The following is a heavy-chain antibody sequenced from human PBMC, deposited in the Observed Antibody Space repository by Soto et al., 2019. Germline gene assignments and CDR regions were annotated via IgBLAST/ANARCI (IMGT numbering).Heavy chain of an antibody. CDR2: IWYDGSNK. J-gene: IGHJ4*02. CDR3: ARGPTTAVGDY. D-gene: IGHD4-17*01. Sequence: QVQLVESGGGVVQPGRSLRLSCAASGFTFSSYGMHWVRQAPGKGLEWVAVIWYDGSNKYYADSVKGRFTISRDNSKNTLYLQMNSLRAEDTAVYYCARGPTTAVGDYWGQGTLVTVSS. CDR1: GFTFSSYG. V-gene: IGHV3-33*01.